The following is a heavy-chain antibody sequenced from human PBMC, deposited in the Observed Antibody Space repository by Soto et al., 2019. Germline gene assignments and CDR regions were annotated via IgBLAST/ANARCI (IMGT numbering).Heavy chain of an antibody. D-gene: IGHD3-16*02. V-gene: IGHV1-69*13. CDR2: IIPIFGTA. CDR1: GGTFSSYA. J-gene: IGHJ4*02. Sequence: VKVSCKASGGTFSSYAISWVRQAPGQGLEWMGGIIPIFGTANYAQKFQGRVTITADESTSTAYMELSSLRSEDTAVYYCARDGANMITFGGVIVPNYYFDYWGQGTLVTVSS. CDR3: ARDGANMITFGGVIVPNYYFDY.